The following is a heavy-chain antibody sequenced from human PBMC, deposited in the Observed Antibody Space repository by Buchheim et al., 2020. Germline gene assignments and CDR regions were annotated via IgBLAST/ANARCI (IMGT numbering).Heavy chain of an antibody. CDR1: GYTFPSYG. CDR3: ARVNYDTSGYFDNYFDY. V-gene: IGHV1-3*04. D-gene: IGHD3-22*01. J-gene: IGHJ4*02. CDR2: INTGNGNT. Sequence: QVKLVQSGAEVKKPGASVKVSCKASGYTFPSYGLSWVRQAPGQGLEWMGWINTGNGNTKYSQMFQDRVTFTRDTSATTAYMELSSLRSEDTALYYCARVNYDTSGYFDNYFDYWGQGT.